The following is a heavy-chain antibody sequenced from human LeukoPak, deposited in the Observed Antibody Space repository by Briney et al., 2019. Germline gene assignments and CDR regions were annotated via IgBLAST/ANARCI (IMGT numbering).Heavy chain of an antibody. J-gene: IGHJ5*02. D-gene: IGHD5-12*01. V-gene: IGHV3-48*01. CDR2: ISSTSTTI. Sequence: PGGSLRLSCAASGFTFSYYGVNWVRQAPGKGLEWVSYISSTSTTIYYADSVKGRFTISRDISRSTLYLQMNSLWPEDTAVYYCVKDHGGHGPDSWGQGTLVTVSS. CDR3: VKDHGGHGPDS. CDR1: GFTFSYYG.